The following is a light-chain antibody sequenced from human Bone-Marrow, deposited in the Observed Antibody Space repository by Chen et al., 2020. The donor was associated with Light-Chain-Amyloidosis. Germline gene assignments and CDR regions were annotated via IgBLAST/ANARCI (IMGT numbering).Light chain of an antibody. CDR3: QHRGSW. CDR1: QSIGTY. J-gene: IGKJ1*01. Sequence: IVLTQSPTTLSLSPGERVTLSCRASQSIGTYLAWYQQKPAQAPRLLIYDASNRATNIPARFSGSGYGTEFTLTISSLEPEDCAIYVCQHRGSWVGQGTKVEIK. CDR2: DAS. V-gene: IGKV3-11*01.